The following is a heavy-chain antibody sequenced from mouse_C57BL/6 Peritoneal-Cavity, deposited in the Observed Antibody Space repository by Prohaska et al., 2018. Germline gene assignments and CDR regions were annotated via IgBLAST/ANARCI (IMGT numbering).Heavy chain of an antibody. CDR1: GYTFTSYD. V-gene: IGHV1-85*01. CDR2: IYPRDGST. J-gene: IGHJ1*03. Sequence: SVTLSCKASGYTFTSYDINWVKQRPGQGLEWIGWIYPRDGSTKYNEKFKGKATLTVDTSSSTAYMEHQSLTLEDSAVYCCARRGGGYFDVCGTGSTVTVSS. CDR3: ARRGGGYFDV.